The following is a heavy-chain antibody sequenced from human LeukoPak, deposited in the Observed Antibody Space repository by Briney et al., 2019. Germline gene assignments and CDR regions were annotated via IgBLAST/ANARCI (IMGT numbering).Heavy chain of an antibody. D-gene: IGHD2-15*01. CDR3: ARDRGYCSGGSCIPRYYGMDV. CDR1: GGTFSSYA. Sequence: SVKVSCKASGGTFSSYAISWVRQAPGQGLEWMGGIIPIFGTANYAQKFQGRVTITADESTSTAYMELSSLRSEDTAVYYCARDRGYCSGGSCIPRYYGMDVWGQGTTVTVSS. V-gene: IGHV1-69*13. CDR2: IIPIFGTA. J-gene: IGHJ6*02.